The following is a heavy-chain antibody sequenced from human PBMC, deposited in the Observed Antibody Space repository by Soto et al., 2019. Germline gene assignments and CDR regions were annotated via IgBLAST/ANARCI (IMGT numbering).Heavy chain of an antibody. CDR3: AGDSEGYCISTSRDCWFDP. D-gene: IGHD2-2*01. J-gene: IGHJ5*02. V-gene: IGHV3-30-3*01. CDR2: ISYDGSNK. CDR1: GFTFSSYA. Sequence: GSLRLSCAASGFTFSSYAMHWVRQAPGKGLEWVAVISYDGSNKYYADSVKGRFTISRDNSKNTLYLQMNSLRAEDTAVYYCAGDSEGYCISTSRDCWFDPWGQGTLVTVSS.